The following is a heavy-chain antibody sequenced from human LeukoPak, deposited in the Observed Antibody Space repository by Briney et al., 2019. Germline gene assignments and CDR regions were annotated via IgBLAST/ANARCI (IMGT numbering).Heavy chain of an antibody. V-gene: IGHV4-38-2*02. CDR2: IYHSWST. CDR1: GYSISSGYY. CDR3: ARDHSATIVGKYCSGGSCLNWFDP. D-gene: IGHD2-15*01. J-gene: IGHJ5*02. Sequence: SETLSLTCTVSGYSISSGYYWGWIRPPPGKGLEWNGSIYHSWSTYYNPSLKSRLTISVDTSKNQFPLKLTPVTSADTAVYYCARDHSATIVGKYCSGGSCLNWFDPWGQGTLVTVSS.